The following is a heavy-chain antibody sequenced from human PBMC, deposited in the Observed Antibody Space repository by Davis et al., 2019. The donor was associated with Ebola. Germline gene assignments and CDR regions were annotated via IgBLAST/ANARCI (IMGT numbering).Heavy chain of an antibody. CDR1: GDSISSSNW. Sequence: SETLSLTCAVSGDSISSSNWWSWVRQPPGKGLEWIGEISQSGSTNYNPSLKSRVTISVDTSRNQFSLKVNSVTAADTAVYYCARLDYYDTTLRGRHFDSWGQGTLVTVSS. D-gene: IGHD3-22*01. CDR2: ISQSGST. J-gene: IGHJ4*02. CDR3: ARLDYYDTTLRGRHFDS. V-gene: IGHV4-4*02.